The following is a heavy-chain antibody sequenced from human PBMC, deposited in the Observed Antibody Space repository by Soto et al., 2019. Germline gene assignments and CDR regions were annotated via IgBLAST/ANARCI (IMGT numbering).Heavy chain of an antibody. V-gene: IGHV3-7*01. J-gene: IGHJ5*02. Sequence: EVHLLESGGGLVQPGGSLRLSCAASGFTFSDSWMTWVRQAPGKGLEWVARIKPDESEKKYADSVKGRFSISRDNAKNSMYLQMDSLRGEDMAVYYCVRGGSNYASWGQGTLVTVSS. CDR1: GFTFSDSW. CDR3: VRGGSNYAS. D-gene: IGHD4-4*01. CDR2: IKPDESEK.